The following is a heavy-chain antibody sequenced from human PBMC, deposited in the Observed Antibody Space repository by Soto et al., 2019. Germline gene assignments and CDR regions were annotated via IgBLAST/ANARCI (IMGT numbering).Heavy chain of an antibody. J-gene: IGHJ4*02. CDR1: GCTFSSYT. Sequence: GASVKVSCKASGCTFSSYTISWVRQAPGQGLEWMGRIIPILGIANYAQKFQGRVTITADKSTSTAYMELSSLRSEDTAVYYCARAAVADKTYFDYWGQGTLVTVSS. D-gene: IGHD6-19*01. CDR2: IIPILGIA. V-gene: IGHV1-69*02. CDR3: ARAAVADKTYFDY.